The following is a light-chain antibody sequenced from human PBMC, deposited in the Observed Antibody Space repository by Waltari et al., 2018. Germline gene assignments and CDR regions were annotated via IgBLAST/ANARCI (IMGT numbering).Light chain of an antibody. CDR1: SSDVGGYKY. V-gene: IGLV2-14*01. J-gene: IGLJ2*01. CDR2: EVS. Sequence: QSALTQPASVSGSPGRSITISCTGPSSDVGGYKYVSWYQQHPGKAPKLMIYEVSNRPSGVSNRFSGSKSGNTASLTISGLQAEDEGDYYCSSYTSSNSVVFGGGTKLAVL. CDR3: SSYTSSNSVV.